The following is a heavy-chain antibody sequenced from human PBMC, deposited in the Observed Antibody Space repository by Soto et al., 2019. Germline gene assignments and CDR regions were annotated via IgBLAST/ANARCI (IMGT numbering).Heavy chain of an antibody. V-gene: IGHV3-74*01. CDR1: GFIFSNYW. J-gene: IGHJ4*02. Sequence: EVQLVESGGGLVQPGGSLRLSCAGSGFIFSNYWMHWVRQAPGKGLEWVARIDHDGPTDYADSVRGRFTISRDNAENTLYLHMNSLRPEDTAVYYCVRDSHGDYWGQGTLVTVSS. CDR2: IDHDGPT. CDR3: VRDSHGDY.